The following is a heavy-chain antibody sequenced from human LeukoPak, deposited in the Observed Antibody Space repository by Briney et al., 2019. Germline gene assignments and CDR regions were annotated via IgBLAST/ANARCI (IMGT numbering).Heavy chain of an antibody. CDR2: IYYSGST. J-gene: IGHJ6*02. CDR1: GGSISSYY. CDR3: ARDTGYLSYGMDV. D-gene: IGHD2-2*03. V-gene: IGHV4-59*01. Sequence: SETPSLTCTVSGGSISSYYWSWIRQPPGKGLEWIGYIYYSGSTNYNPSLKSRVTISVDTSKNQFSLKLSSVTAADTAVYYCARDTGYLSYGMDVWGQGTTVTVSS.